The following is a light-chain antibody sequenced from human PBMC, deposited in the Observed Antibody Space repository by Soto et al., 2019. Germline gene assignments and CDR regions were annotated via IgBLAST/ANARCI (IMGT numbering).Light chain of an antibody. J-gene: IGLJ2*01. CDR3: CSYAGYSVV. CDR2: EGS. Sequence: QSALTQPASVSGSPGQSITISCTGTSSDVGSHNFVSWYQQHPDKDPKLMIYEGSKRPSGVSNRISGSKSGNTASLTISGLQAEDEADYYCCSYAGYSVVFGGGTKVTVL. CDR1: SSDVGSHNF. V-gene: IGLV2-23*01.